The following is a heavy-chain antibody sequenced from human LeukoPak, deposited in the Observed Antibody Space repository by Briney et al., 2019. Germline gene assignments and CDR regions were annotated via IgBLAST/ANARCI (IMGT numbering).Heavy chain of an antibody. D-gene: IGHD3-22*01. CDR1: GYSFTSYW. J-gene: IGHJ4*02. CDR2: IYPDDSDT. Sequence: GESLKISCKGSGYSFTSYWIGWVRQTPGKGLEWMGIIYPDDSDTKYSPSFQGQVTISADKSISTAYLQWSSLKASDTAMYYCARHLFHNSGYHLDYWGQGTLVTVSS. V-gene: IGHV5-51*01. CDR3: ARHLFHNSGYHLDY.